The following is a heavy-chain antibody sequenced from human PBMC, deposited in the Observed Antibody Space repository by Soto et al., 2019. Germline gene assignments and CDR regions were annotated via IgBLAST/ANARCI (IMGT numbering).Heavy chain of an antibody. CDR2: ISGSGGSA. D-gene: IGHD6-13*01. CDR1: GFTFSSYA. J-gene: IGHJ5*02. CDR3: AKGRSSSWYRWFDP. Sequence: EVQVLESGGGLVQPGGSLRLSCAASGFTFSSYAMTWVRQAPGKGLEWVSGISGSGGSAHYADSVKGRFTISRDNSNNTVYLQMNSLRAEDTAAYYCAKGRSSSWYRWFDPWGQGTLVTVSS. V-gene: IGHV3-23*01.